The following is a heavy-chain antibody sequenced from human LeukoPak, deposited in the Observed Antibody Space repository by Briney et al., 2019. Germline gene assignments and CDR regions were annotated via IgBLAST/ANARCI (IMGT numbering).Heavy chain of an antibody. Sequence: GGSLRLSCTASGFTFGDYAMNWVRQAPGKGLEWVSYISSSSNTIYYADPVKGRFTISRDSAKNSLYLHMNSLRAEDTAVYYCVREGRVDAFDIWGQGTMVTVSS. V-gene: IGHV3-48*01. CDR1: GFTFGDYA. D-gene: IGHD3-3*01. CDR2: ISSSSNTI. CDR3: VREGRVDAFDI. J-gene: IGHJ3*02.